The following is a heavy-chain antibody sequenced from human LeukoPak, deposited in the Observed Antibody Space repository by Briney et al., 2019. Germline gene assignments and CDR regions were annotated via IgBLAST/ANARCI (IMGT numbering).Heavy chain of an antibody. V-gene: IGHV4-61*02. CDR2: IYTSGST. CDR3: ARDDSSSWFYYYIDV. J-gene: IGHJ6*03. D-gene: IGHD6-13*01. Sequence: PSETLSLTCTVSGGSISIGSYYWNWIRQPAGKGLEWIGRIYTSGSTNYNPSLKSRVTISVDTSKNQFSLRLSSVTAADTAVYYCARDDSSSWFYYYIDVWGKGTTVTVSS. CDR1: GGSISIGSYY.